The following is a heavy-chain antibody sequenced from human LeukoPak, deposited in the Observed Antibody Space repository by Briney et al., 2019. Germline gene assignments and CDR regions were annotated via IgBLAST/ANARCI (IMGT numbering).Heavy chain of an antibody. CDR1: GFTFDDHG. Sequence: GGSLRLSCAASGFTFDDHGMSWVRQAPGKGLEWVSGINWNGGNTGYADSVKGRFTISRDNAKNSLYLQMNSLRAEDTAVYYCARGLDSGRAQDYWGQGTLVTVSS. CDR2: INWNGGNT. V-gene: IGHV3-20*04. D-gene: IGHD1-26*01. J-gene: IGHJ4*02. CDR3: ARGLDSGRAQDY.